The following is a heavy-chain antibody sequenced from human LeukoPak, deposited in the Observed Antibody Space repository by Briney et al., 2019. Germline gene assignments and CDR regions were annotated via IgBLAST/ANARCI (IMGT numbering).Heavy chain of an antibody. CDR1: GFTFSNGR. CDR2: VKSKADGGTT. J-gene: IGHJ4*02. CDR3: TASHYYGSGSPTFDY. V-gene: IGHV3-15*01. Sequence: GGSLRLSCAASGFTFSNGRMNWVRQAPGKGLEWVGRVKSKADGGTTDYDESVKGRFSVSRDDSKNTLYLEMNNLKTEDTAMYYCTASHYYGSGSPTFDYWGQGTLVTVSS. D-gene: IGHD3-10*01.